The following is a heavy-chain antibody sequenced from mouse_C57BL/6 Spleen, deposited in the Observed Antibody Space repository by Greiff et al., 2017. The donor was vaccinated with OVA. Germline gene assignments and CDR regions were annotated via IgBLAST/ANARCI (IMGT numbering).Heavy chain of an antibody. V-gene: IGHV1-64*01. CDR2: IHPNSGST. D-gene: IGHD1-1*01. CDR3: ARLRDYYGSSYGFDY. Sequence: QVQLQQPGAELVKPGASVKLSCKASGYTFTSYWMHWVKQRPGQGLEWIGMIHPNSGSTNYNEKFKSKATLTVDKSSSTAYMQLSSLTSEDSAVYYCARLRDYYGSSYGFDYWGQGTTLTVSS. CDR1: GYTFTSYW. J-gene: IGHJ2*01.